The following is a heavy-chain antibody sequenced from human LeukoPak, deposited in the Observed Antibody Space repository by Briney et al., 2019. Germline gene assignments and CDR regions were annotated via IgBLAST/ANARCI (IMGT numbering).Heavy chain of an antibody. CDR1: GFTFSSYA. CDR3: ARAFFSVASDAFDI. Sequence: GGSLRLSCAASGFTFSSYAMHWVRQAPGKGLEWVAVISYDGSNKYYADSVKGRFTISRDNSKNTLYLQMNSLRAEDTAVYYCARAFFSVASDAFDIWGQGTMVTVSS. CDR2: ISYDGSNK. D-gene: IGHD4-23*01. V-gene: IGHV3-30*04. J-gene: IGHJ3*02.